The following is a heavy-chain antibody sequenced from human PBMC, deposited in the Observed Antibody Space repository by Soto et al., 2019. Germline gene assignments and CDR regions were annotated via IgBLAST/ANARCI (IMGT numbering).Heavy chain of an antibody. CDR3: ARVQQLERFFDY. V-gene: IGHV4-31*11. J-gene: IGHJ4*02. D-gene: IGHD6-13*01. Sequence: SETLSLTCAVFGGSFSGYYWSWIRQHPGKGLEWIGYIYYSGSTYYNPSLKSRVTISVDTSKNQFSLKLSSVTAADTAVYYCARVQQLERFFDYWGQGTLVTVSS. CDR1: GGSFSGYY. CDR2: IYYSGST.